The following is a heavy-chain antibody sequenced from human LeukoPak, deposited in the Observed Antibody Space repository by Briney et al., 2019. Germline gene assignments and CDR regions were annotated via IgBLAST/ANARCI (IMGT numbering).Heavy chain of an antibody. J-gene: IGHJ4*02. Sequence: GGSLRLSCAASGFTVSSYAMSWVRQAPGKGLEWVSAISGSDGSTYYADSVKGRFTISRDNSKNTLYLQMNSLRAEDTAVYYCAKDRGGSGSYSYFDYWGQGTLVTVSS. CDR1: GFTVSSYA. CDR2: ISGSDGST. CDR3: AKDRGGSGSYSYFDY. D-gene: IGHD3-10*01. V-gene: IGHV3-23*01.